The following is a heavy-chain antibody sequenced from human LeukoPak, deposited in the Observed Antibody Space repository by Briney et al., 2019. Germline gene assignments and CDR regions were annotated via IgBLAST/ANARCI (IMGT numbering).Heavy chain of an antibody. J-gene: IGHJ4*02. Sequence: SETLSLTCIVSGGSISSYYWSWIRQPPGKGREWIGYIYYNGSTNYNPSLKSRVTISVDTSKNQFSLKLSSVTAADTAVYYCARYYYDSSGYYDYFYYWGQGTLVTVSS. D-gene: IGHD3-22*01. CDR1: GGSISSYY. V-gene: IGHV4-59*01. CDR3: ARYYYDSSGYYDYFYY. CDR2: IYYNGST.